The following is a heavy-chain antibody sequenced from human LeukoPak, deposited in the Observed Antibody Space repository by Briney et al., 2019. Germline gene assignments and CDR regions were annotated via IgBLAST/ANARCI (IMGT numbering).Heavy chain of an antibody. D-gene: IGHD3-10*01. CDR3: AKDALMVRGVIFYFDY. V-gene: IGHV3-23*01. Sequence: GGSLRLSCAASGFTFSSYGMTWVRQAPGKGLEWVSTITYSGGSTYYADSVQGRFTISRDNSKNTLYLQMNSLRAEDTAVYYCAKDALMVRGVIFYFDYWGQGTLVTVSS. CDR1: GFTFSSYG. J-gene: IGHJ4*02. CDR2: ITYSGGST.